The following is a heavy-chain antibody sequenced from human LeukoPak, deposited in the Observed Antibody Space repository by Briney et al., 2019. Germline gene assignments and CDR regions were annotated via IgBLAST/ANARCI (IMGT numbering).Heavy chain of an antibody. J-gene: IGHJ3*02. V-gene: IGHV1-69*06. CDR3: VRGYGSAHGYSAFDI. Sequence: SVKVSCKASGDTFSSYAISWVRQAPGHGLEWMGGIIPIFGTANYAQKFQGRVTITADKSTSTAYMELSSLRSEDTAVYYCVRGYGSAHGYSAFDIWGEKTMVTVSS. D-gene: IGHD3-10*01. CDR1: GDTFSSYA. CDR2: IIPIFGTA.